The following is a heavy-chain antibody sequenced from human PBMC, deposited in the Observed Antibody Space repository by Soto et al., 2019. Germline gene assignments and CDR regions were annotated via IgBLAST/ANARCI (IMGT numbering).Heavy chain of an antibody. CDR3: GRTAGYSSGWYAGGGGGYFDY. D-gene: IGHD6-19*01. CDR2: IYSGGST. V-gene: IGHV3-53*01. Sequence: GGSLRLSCAASGFTVSSNYMSWVRQAPGKGLEWVSVIYSGGSTYYADSVKGRFTISRDNSKNTLYLQMNSLRAEDTAGYYCGRTAGYSSGWYAGGGGGYFDYWGQGNLVTVSS. CDR1: GFTVSSNY. J-gene: IGHJ4*02.